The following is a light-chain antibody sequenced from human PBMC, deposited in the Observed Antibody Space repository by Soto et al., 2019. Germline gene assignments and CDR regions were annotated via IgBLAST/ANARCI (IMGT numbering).Light chain of an antibody. CDR3: QQYTTYPWT. CDR2: DAS. V-gene: IGKV1-5*01. Sequence: IQMTQSPSTLSASVGDRVTITCRASQSISSWLAWYQQKPGRAPKVLIFDASSLESGVPSRFSGSGSATEFTLTISSLQPDDFATYYCQQYTTYPWTFDQGTKV. J-gene: IGKJ1*01. CDR1: QSISSW.